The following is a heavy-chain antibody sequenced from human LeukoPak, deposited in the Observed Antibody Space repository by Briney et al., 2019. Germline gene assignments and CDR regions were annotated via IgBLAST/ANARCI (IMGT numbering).Heavy chain of an antibody. CDR2: IYWDNDK. CDR3: AHRLPSDSPWPFGYFDF. D-gene: IGHD3-3*01. J-gene: IGHJ4*02. Sequence: GSVLTWVNPTRTFTLTCPFPGSSLTLSGVALGWIRQAPGEALEWLWAIYWDNDKRYSPSLKTRLTITKDTSRNQVVLTMTDMDPVDTATYYCAHRLPSDSPWPFGYFDFWGQGILVTVSS. V-gene: IGHV2-5*02. CDR1: GSSLTLSGVA.